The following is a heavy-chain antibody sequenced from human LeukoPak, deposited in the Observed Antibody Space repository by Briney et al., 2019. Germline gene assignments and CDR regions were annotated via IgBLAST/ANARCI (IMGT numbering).Heavy chain of an antibody. D-gene: IGHD3-22*01. CDR3: ATGGGFYYGH. CDR2: AQGDGRLQ. Sequence: PGGSLRLSCAASGFTVSSNYMSWVRQAPGKGLEWVAAAQGDGRLQYYADSVKGRFTISKDISKSTLYVQMNSLRAEDTAVYYCATGGGFYYGHWGQGTLVTVSS. J-gene: IGHJ4*02. CDR1: GFTVSSNY. V-gene: IGHV3-33*08.